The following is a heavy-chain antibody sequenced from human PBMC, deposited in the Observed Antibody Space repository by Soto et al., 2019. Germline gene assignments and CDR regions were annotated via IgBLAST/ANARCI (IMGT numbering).Heavy chain of an antibody. CDR2: ISYDGSNK. CDR3: VTGYSYGPTYYYDSSGYSVEYFQH. Sequence: GGSLRLSCAASGFTLSSYGMHWVRQAPGKGLEWVAVISYDGSNKYYADSVKGRFTISRDNSKNTLYLQMNSLRAEDTAVYYCVTGYSYGPTYYYDSSGYSVEYFQHWGQGTLVTVSS. J-gene: IGHJ1*01. CDR1: GFTLSSYG. V-gene: IGHV3-30*03. D-gene: IGHD3-22*01.